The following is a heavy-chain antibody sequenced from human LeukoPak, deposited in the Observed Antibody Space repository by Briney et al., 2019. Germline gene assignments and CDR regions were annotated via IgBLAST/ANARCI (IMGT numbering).Heavy chain of an antibody. CDR1: GFTFSSYW. V-gene: IGHV3-74*01. D-gene: IGHD3-10*01. Sequence: PGGSLRLSCAASGFTFSSYWMHWVRQAPGKGLVWVSRINTDGSSTSYADSVKGRFTISRDNAKSTLYLQMNSLRAEDTAVYYCARVEHLWFGEDYYYMDVWGKGTTVTVSS. J-gene: IGHJ6*03. CDR2: INTDGSST. CDR3: ARVEHLWFGEDYYYMDV.